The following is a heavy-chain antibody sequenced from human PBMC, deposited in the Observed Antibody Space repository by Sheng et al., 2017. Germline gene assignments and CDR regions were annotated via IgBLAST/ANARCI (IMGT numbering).Heavy chain of an antibody. Sequence: QVQLQQWGAGLLNPSETLSLTCAVYGGSFSGYYWSWIRQPPGKGLEWIGEINHSGSTNYNPSLKSRVTISVDTSKNQFSLKLSSVTAADTAVYYCARGAGYCSSTSCYPYYYYYGMDVWGQGTTVTVSS. CDR1: GGSFSGYY. V-gene: IGHV4-34*01. CDR3: ARGAGYCSSTSCYPYYYYYGMDV. D-gene: IGHD2-2*01. CDR2: INHSGST. J-gene: IGHJ6*02.